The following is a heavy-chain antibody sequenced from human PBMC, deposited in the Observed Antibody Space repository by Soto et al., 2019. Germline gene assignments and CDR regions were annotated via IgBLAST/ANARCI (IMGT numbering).Heavy chain of an antibody. CDR1: GGTFSNYV. CDR3: ARMKLARLDH. V-gene: IGHV1-69*09. CDR2: INPASQLR. J-gene: IGHJ4*02. Sequence: QVQLVQSGAEVKKPGSSVKVSCKASGGTFSNYVVNWVRQAPGQGLEWMGRINPASQLRNYEQSLQGRVTITADTSTTTAYMELSGLTSEDTAVYYCARMKLARLDHWGQGTLVTVSS.